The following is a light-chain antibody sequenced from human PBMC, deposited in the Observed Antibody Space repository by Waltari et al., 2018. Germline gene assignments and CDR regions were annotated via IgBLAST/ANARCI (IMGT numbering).Light chain of an antibody. Sequence: QSALTQPPSASGSPGQSVTISCTGTSSVVGDSNFVSWYQQHPGKAPKLMIYEVTKRPSGVPDRFSGSKSGNTASLTVSGLQAEDEADYYCYSYAGSNNYVFGTGTKVTVL. J-gene: IGLJ1*01. CDR1: SSVVGDSNF. CDR3: YSYAGSNNYV. V-gene: IGLV2-8*01. CDR2: EVT.